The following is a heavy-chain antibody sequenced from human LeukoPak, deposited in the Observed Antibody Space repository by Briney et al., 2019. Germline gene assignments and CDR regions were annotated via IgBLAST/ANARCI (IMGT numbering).Heavy chain of an antibody. CDR3: ARLSGGSYYPYFDY. CDR2: IYYSGST. D-gene: IGHD1-26*01. Sequence: SETLSLTCTVSGGSISSYYWSWIRQPPGKGLEWIAYIYYSGSTNYNPSLKSRVTISVDTSKNQFSLKLSSVTAADTAVYYCARLSGGSYYPYFDYWGQGTLVTVSS. V-gene: IGHV4-59*08. CDR1: GGSISSYY. J-gene: IGHJ4*02.